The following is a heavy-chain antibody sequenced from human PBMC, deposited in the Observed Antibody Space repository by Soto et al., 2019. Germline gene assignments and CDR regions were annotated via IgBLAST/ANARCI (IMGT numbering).Heavy chain of an antibody. CDR3: VKSRGGNNFDFFD. Sequence: GGSLRLSCSASGFTFSSYAMHWVRQAPGKGLEYVSGIRGNGDPPFYADSVKGRFTISRDNSKNRLYLQMSSPGADDTAVYYCVKSRGGNNFDFFDWGQGALVTVSS. J-gene: IGHJ4*02. CDR2: IRGNGDPP. CDR1: GFTFSSYA. D-gene: IGHD5-12*01. V-gene: IGHV3-64D*06.